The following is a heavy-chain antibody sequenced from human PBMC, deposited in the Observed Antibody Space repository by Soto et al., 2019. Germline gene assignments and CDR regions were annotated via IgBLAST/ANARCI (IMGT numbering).Heavy chain of an antibody. D-gene: IGHD2-15*01. CDR3: ARERPFSVRYGSGGSCLIDF. CDR2: INPNSGGT. J-gene: IGHJ4*02. V-gene: IGHV1-2*04. CDR1: GYTFTGYY. Sequence: ASVKVSCKASGYTFTGYYMHWVRQAPGQGLEWMGWINPNSGGTNYAQKFQGWVTMTSDTSISTAYMELSTLRSDDTAVYYCARERPFSVRYGSGGSCLIDFWGQGTLVTVSS.